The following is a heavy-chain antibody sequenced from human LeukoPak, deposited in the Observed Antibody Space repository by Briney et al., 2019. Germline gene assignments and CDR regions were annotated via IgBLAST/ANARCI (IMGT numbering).Heavy chain of an antibody. Sequence: SETLSLTCAVYGGSFSGYYWSWIRQPPGKGLEWIGEINHSGSTNYNPSLKSRVTISVDTSKNQFSLKLSSVTAADMAVYYCARGLSYSYYFDYWGQGTLVTVSS. CDR3: ARGLSYSYYFDY. CDR1: GGSFSGYY. J-gene: IGHJ4*02. D-gene: IGHD3-10*01. CDR2: INHSGST. V-gene: IGHV4-34*01.